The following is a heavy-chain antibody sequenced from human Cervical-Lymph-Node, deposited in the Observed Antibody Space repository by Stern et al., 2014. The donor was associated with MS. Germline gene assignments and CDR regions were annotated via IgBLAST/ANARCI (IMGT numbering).Heavy chain of an antibody. CDR2: IYPSDSDT. D-gene: IGHD3-10*02. CDR1: GDSFTTSW. CDR3: ARHDALFWGAFDV. J-gene: IGHJ3*01. V-gene: IGHV5-51*03. Sequence: EVQLVESGAEVKKPGESLKISCEGSGDSFTTSWIGWVRQMPGKGLEWVGTIYPSDSDTRYSPSFQGQVTISADKSISTAYLQWSSLKASDTAMYYCARHDALFWGAFDVWGQGTMVTVSS.